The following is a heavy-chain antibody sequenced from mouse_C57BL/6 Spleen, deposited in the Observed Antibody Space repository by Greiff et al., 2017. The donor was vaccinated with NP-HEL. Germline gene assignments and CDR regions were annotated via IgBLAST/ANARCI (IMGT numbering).Heavy chain of an antibody. D-gene: IGHD1-1*01. J-gene: IGHJ1*03. CDR2: IDPNSGGT. CDR1: GYTFTSYW. V-gene: IGHV1-72*01. Sequence: QQSCKASGYTFTSYWMHWVKQRPGRGLEWIGRIDPNSGGTKYNEKFKSKATLTVDKPSSTAYMQLSSLTSEDSAVYYCARSGGSSSRYFDVWGTGTTVTVSS. CDR3: ARSGGSSSRYFDV.